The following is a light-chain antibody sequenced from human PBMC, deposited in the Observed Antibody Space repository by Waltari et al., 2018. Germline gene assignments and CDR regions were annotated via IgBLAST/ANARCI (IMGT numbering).Light chain of an antibody. Sequence: QSALTQPASVSGSPGQSITISCTGTSSDVGSYNLVSWYQQHPGKAPKLMIYAVSKRPSGVSNRFSGSKSGNTASLTISWLQAEDEADYYCCSYAGSSTLVFGGGTKLTVL. J-gene: IGLJ2*01. CDR1: SSDVGSYNL. CDR2: AVS. CDR3: CSYAGSSTLV. V-gene: IGLV2-23*02.